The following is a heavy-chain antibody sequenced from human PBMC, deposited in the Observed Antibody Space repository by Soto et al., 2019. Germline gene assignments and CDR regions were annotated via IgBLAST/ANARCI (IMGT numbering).Heavy chain of an antibody. Sequence: EVQLVESWGVLVQPGGSLRLSCAASGFTFSSYWMSWFLQAPVKGLEWVGNIKQDGSEKDYVDSVKGRFTISRDNAKNSLYMQMNSLRAEDTAVYYCARIASTGRGWDVWGQGTTVVVSS. J-gene: IGHJ6*02. CDR2: IKQDGSEK. CDR1: GFTFSSYW. D-gene: IGHD6-13*01. CDR3: ARIASTGRGWDV. V-gene: IGHV3-7*01.